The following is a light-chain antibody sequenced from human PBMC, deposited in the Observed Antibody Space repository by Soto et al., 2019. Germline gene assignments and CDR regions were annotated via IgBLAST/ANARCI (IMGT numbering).Light chain of an antibody. J-gene: IGLJ1*01. CDR2: DDS. V-gene: IGLV3-21*02. CDR3: QVWDSSSDPHYV. Sequence: SYELTQPPSVSVAPGQTARITCGGNNIGSKNVHWYQQKPGQAPVLVVYDDSDRPSGIPERFSGSNSGNTATLTISRVEAGDEADYYCQVWDSSSDPHYVFGTGTKVTVL. CDR1: NIGSKN.